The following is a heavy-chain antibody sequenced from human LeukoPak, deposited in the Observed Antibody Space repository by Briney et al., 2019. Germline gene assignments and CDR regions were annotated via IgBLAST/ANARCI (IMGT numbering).Heavy chain of an antibody. Sequence: GGSLRLSCAASGFTFSSYAMSWVRQAPGKGLEWVSAISGSGGSTYYADSVKGRFTISGDNSKNTLYLQMNSLRAEDTAVYYCASTGAQYYFDYWGQGTLVTVSS. CDR2: ISGSGGST. V-gene: IGHV3-23*01. J-gene: IGHJ4*02. CDR1: GFTFSSYA. CDR3: ASTGAQYYFDY.